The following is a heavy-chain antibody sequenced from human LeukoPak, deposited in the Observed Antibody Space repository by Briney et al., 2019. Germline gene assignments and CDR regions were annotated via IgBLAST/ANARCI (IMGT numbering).Heavy chain of an antibody. V-gene: IGHV1-24*01. CDR1: GYTLTELS. D-gene: IGHD2-15*01. Sequence: ASVKVSCKVSGYTLTELSMHWVRRAPGKGLEWMGGFDPEDGETIYAQKFQGRVTMTEDTSTDTAYMELSSLRSEDTAVYYCATDRGYCSGGSCSNWFDPWGQGTLVTVSS. J-gene: IGHJ5*02. CDR2: FDPEDGET. CDR3: ATDRGYCSGGSCSNWFDP.